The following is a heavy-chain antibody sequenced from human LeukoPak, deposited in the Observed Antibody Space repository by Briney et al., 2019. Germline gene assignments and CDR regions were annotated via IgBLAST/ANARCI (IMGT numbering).Heavy chain of an antibody. Sequence: ASVKVSCTASGYTFTNYGISWVRQARGQGLEWMGWISAYNGNINYAQKLQGRVTMTTDTSTSTAYMELRSLRSDDTAVYYCARGDYRTTFDYWGQGTLVTVSS. J-gene: IGHJ4*02. D-gene: IGHD1-14*01. CDR1: GYTFTNYG. V-gene: IGHV1-18*01. CDR2: ISAYNGNI. CDR3: ARGDYRTTFDY.